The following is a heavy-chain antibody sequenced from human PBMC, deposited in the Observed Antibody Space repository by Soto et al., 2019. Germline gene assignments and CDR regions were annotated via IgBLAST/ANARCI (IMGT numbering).Heavy chain of an antibody. Sequence: GGSLRLSCAASGFTFSSYGMHWVRQAPGKGLEWVAVISYDGSNKYYADSVKGRFTISRDNSKNTLYLQMNSLRAEDTAVYYCAKDLVGFGEGVVAYGMDVWGQGTTVTVSS. J-gene: IGHJ6*02. CDR1: GFTFSSYG. CDR3: AKDLVGFGEGVVAYGMDV. V-gene: IGHV3-30*18. CDR2: ISYDGSNK. D-gene: IGHD3-10*01.